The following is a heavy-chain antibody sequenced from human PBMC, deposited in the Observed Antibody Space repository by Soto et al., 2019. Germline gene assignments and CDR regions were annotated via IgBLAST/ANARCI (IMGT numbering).Heavy chain of an antibody. V-gene: IGHV4-39*02. D-gene: IGHD2-8*02. Sequence: SETLSHTCSFSGFSIRGSDDYLGWIRQSPGKGLEYIGSVFYTGSAYYNPSFKSRVSIVADTSTNRFFLNLKSVTATDTGVYYCAKTPTGYYDSWGQGILVTVS. CDR3: AKTPTGYYDS. CDR2: VFYTGSA. CDR1: GFSIRGSDDY. J-gene: IGHJ4*02.